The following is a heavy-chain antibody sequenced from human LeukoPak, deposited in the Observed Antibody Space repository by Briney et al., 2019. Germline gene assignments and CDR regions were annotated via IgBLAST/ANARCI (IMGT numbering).Heavy chain of an antibody. CDR1: GGTFSSYA. CDR3: ARDLGGPTDDP. J-gene: IGHJ5*02. CDR2: IIPIFGTA. V-gene: IGHV1-69*05. Sequence: SVRVSGKASGGTFSSYAMSWERQAPEQGLEWMGGIIPIFGTANYAEKFRGRVTITTDESTSTAYMELSSLRSEDTAVYYCARDLGGPTDDPWGQGTLVTVSS.